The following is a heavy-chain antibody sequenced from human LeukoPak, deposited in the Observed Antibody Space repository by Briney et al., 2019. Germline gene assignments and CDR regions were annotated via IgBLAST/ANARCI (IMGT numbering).Heavy chain of an antibody. Sequence: GGSLRLSCAASGFTFSPYAMTWVRQAPGKGLEWASTISGSGGSTYYPDSVKGRFTISRDNSKNTLHLLMSSLRAGDTAVYYCAKGIGYSINDVFNVWGQGTMVTVSS. D-gene: IGHD2-15*01. V-gene: IGHV3-23*01. CDR1: GFTFSPYA. J-gene: IGHJ3*01. CDR3: AKGIGYSINDVFNV. CDR2: ISGSGGST.